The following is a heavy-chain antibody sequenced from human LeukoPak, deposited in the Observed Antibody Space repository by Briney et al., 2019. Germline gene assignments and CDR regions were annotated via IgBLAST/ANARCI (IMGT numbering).Heavy chain of an antibody. CDR3: AKDQQHYYDSSGYASHIDY. CDR2: INSEGSST. D-gene: IGHD3-22*01. Sequence: PGGSLRLSCAASGFTFSSYCMHWVRQAPGKGLVWVSRINSEGSSTTYPDSVKGRFTISRDNAKNTLYLQMNSLRAEDTAVYYCAKDQQHYYDSSGYASHIDYWGQGTLVTVSS. J-gene: IGHJ4*02. CDR1: GFTFSSYC. V-gene: IGHV3-74*01.